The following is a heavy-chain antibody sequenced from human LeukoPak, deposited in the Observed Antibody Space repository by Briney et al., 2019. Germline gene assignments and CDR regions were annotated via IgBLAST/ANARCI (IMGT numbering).Heavy chain of an antibody. V-gene: IGHV4-34*01. D-gene: IGHD3-10*01. J-gene: IGHJ4*02. CDR1: GGSFSGYY. Sequence: KPSETLSLTCAVYGGSFSGYYWSWIRQPPGKGLEWIGSIYYSGSTYYNPSLKSRVTISVDTSKNQFSLKLSSVTAADTAVYYCARDGTSMVRGVIGYWGQGTLVTVSS. CDR2: IYYSGST. CDR3: ARDGTSMVRGVIGY.